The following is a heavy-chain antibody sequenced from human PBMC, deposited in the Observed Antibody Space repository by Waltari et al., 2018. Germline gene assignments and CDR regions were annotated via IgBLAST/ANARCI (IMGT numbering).Heavy chain of an antibody. CDR1: GDRLSRRRLS. Sequence: QVQLQQSGPGLVKPSQTLPLTCLISGDRLSRRRLSWNWLRQSPSRDLEWLGRTYYNSKYYSDYAPSVKSRLTIGPDTSDNRFSLQLTSVTSEDTAVYYCARGVGLGLTEFDAWGQGILVTVSS. V-gene: IGHV6-1*01. CDR3: ARGVGLGLTEFDA. J-gene: IGHJ5*02. CDR2: TYYNSKYYS. D-gene: IGHD2-8*02.